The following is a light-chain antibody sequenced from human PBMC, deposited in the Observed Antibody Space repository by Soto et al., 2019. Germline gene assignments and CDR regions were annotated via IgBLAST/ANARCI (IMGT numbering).Light chain of an antibody. CDR1: SSDVGTYNL. Sequence: QSALTQPASVSGSPGQSITISCTGTSSDVGTYNLVSWYQHHPGKAPKLMIYEDSKRPSGVSNRFSGSKSGNTASLTNSGLQAEDEADYYCCSYAGSITFVVFGGGTKLTVL. V-gene: IGLV2-23*02. CDR2: EDS. CDR3: CSYAGSITFVV. J-gene: IGLJ3*02.